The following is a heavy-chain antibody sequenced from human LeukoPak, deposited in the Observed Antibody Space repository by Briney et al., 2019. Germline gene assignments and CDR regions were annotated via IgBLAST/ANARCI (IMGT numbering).Heavy chain of an antibody. Sequence: SETLSLTCTVSGGSMNNYFWSWIRQPPGKGLEWIGYIYYSGTTNYNPSLKSRVTISVDTSKNQFSLKLSSVTAADTAVYYCARLGIAVAGTRYYFDYWGQGTLVTVSS. CDR1: GGSMNNYF. V-gene: IGHV4-59*12. CDR3: ARLGIAVAGTRYYFDY. D-gene: IGHD6-19*01. CDR2: IYYSGTT. J-gene: IGHJ4*02.